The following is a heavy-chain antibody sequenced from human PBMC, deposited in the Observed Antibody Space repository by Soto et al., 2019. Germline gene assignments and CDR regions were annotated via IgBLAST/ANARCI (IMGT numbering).Heavy chain of an antibody. CDR1: GFTFSNTW. CDR2: IKSKTDGGTT. Sequence: EVQLVESGGGLVKPGGSLRLSCAASGFTFSNTWMNWVRQAPGKGLEWVGRIKSKTDGGTTDYAAPVKGRFTISRDDSTNQLFLQMNSLNTEDTAVYYCTTGDSSGFYRIYYYYGLDVWGQGTTVTVYS. V-gene: IGHV3-15*07. D-gene: IGHD3-22*01. J-gene: IGHJ6*02. CDR3: TTGDSSGFYRIYYYYGLDV.